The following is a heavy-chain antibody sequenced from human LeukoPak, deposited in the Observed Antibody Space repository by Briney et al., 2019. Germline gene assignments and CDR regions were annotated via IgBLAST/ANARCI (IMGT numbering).Heavy chain of an antibody. CDR1: GGSIRSSYYY. CDR2: IYDSGST. J-gene: IGHJ4*02. CDR3: ARDLKRLASDY. V-gene: IGHV4-39*07. Sequence: SETLSLTCTVSGGSIRSSYYYWGWIRQPPGKGLEWIGSIYDSGSTYYNPSLKSRVTISVDTSKNQFSLKLNSVTAADTAMYYCARDLKRLASDYWGQGTLVTVSS. D-gene: IGHD3-9*01.